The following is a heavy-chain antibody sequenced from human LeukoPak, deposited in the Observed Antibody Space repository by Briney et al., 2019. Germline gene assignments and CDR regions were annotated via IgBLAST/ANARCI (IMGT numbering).Heavy chain of an antibody. CDR3: ARDGAYSSFDY. Sequence: PGGSLRLSCAASGITFTNAWLTWVRQAPGKGLEWVATIKPDGGETNYVDSVKGRFTISRDNAKNSLFLQMNSLRAEDTAVYFCARDGAYSSFDYWGQGTLVAVSS. J-gene: IGHJ4*02. CDR1: GITFTNAW. CDR2: IKPDGGET. V-gene: IGHV3-7*01. D-gene: IGHD4-11*01.